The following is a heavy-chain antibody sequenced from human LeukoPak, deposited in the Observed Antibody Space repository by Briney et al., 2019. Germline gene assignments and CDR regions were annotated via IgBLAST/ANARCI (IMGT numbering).Heavy chain of an antibody. CDR3: ARDKVGGSMAGSNFDY. Sequence: GGSLRLSCAASGFTFSSYSMNWVRQAPGKGLEWVSSISSSSSYIYYADSVKGRFTISRDNAKNSLYLQMNSLRAEGTAVYYCARDKVGGSMAGSNFDYWGQGTLVTVSS. J-gene: IGHJ4*02. D-gene: IGHD6-19*01. CDR1: GFTFSSYS. V-gene: IGHV3-21*01. CDR2: ISSSSSYI.